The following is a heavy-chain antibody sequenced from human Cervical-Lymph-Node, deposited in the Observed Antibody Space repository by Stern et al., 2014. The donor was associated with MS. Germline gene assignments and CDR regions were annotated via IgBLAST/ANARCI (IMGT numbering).Heavy chain of an antibody. V-gene: IGHV4-61*01. J-gene: IGHJ4*02. CDR1: GGSVSSGNYY. CDR3: AREVRWSHVDY. D-gene: IGHD4-23*01. CDR2: TYYSGGT. Sequence: VQLLESGPGLVKPSDTLSLTCTVSGGSVSSGNYYWSWIRQPPGKGLEWMGDTYYSGGTNYNPSLESRVTISIDTSKNQFSLKLTSVTAADTAIYYCAREVRWSHVDYWGQGTLVTVSS.